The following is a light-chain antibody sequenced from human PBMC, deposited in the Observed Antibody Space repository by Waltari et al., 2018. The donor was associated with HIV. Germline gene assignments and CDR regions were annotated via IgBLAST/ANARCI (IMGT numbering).Light chain of an antibody. V-gene: IGLV3-21*02. CDR1: NIGSKR. Sequence: SYVLTQPPSVSVAPGQTARMTCGGNNIGSKRLHWYQQKPGQAPVLVVYDDRDRPSGFPGRFSGSNFGNTATLTITRVEAGDEADYYCQVWESSTDDHQVVFGGGTKLTVL. CDR2: DDR. J-gene: IGLJ2*01. CDR3: QVWESSTDDHQVV.